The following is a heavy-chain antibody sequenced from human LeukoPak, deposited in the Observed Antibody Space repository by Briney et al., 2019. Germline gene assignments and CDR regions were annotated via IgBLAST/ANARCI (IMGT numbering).Heavy chain of an antibody. CDR2: ISYDGSNK. D-gene: IGHD3-22*01. CDR3: ASPSPRHYYDSSGYSYPGDY. J-gene: IGHJ4*02. CDR1: GFTFSSYA. Sequence: SGGSLRLSCAASGFTFSSYAMHWVRQAPGKGLEWVAVISYDGSNKYYADSVKGRFTISRDNSKNTLYLQMNSLRAEDTAVYYCASPSPRHYYDSSGYSYPGDYWGQGTLVTVSS. V-gene: IGHV3-30-3*01.